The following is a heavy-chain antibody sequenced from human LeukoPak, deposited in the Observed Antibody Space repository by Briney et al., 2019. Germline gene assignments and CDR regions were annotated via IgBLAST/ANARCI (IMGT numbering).Heavy chain of an antibody. J-gene: IGHJ4*02. D-gene: IGHD3-16*02. V-gene: IGHV3-23*01. CDR3: AAQKRGTSRPYYFDY. CDR1: GFTFSSYA. Sequence: GGSLRLSCAASGFTFSSYAMSWVRQAPGKGLEWVSGISGSDGSTNYADSVKGRFTISRDNSKNTLYLHMDSLRAEDTAVYYCAAQKRGTSRPYYFDYWGQGALLTVSS. CDR2: ISGSDGST.